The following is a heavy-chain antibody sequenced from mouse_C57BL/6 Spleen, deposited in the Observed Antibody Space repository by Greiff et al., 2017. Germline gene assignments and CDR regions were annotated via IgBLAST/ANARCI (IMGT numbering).Heavy chain of an antibody. D-gene: IGHD2-14*01. Sequence: VQLQQSGAELAKPGASVKLSCKASGYTFTSYWMHWVKQRPGQGLEWIGYINPSSGYTKYNQKFKDKATLTADKSSSTASMQLSSLTYEDSAVNYCARERENYNRYAMDYWGQGTSVTVSS. CDR3: ARERENYNRYAMDY. CDR1: GYTFTSYW. V-gene: IGHV1-7*01. CDR2: INPSSGYT. J-gene: IGHJ4*01.